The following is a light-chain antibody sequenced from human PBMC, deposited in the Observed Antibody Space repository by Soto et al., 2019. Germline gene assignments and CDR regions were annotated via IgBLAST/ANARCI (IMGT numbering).Light chain of an antibody. CDR3: CSYAATYTYV. J-gene: IGLJ1*01. CDR1: SSDVGAYVY. V-gene: IGLV2-11*01. CDR2: DVY. Sequence: QSALTQPRSVSGSPGQSVTISCTGTSSDVGAYVYVSWYQNQPGSAPELIIYDVYKRPSGVPDRFSGSKSGDTASLTISGLQADDEADYYCCSYAATYTYVFGTGTKLTVL.